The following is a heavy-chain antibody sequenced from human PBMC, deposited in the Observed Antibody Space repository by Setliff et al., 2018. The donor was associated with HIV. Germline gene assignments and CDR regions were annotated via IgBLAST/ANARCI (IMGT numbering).Heavy chain of an antibody. J-gene: IGHJ4*02. CDR3: ARSTTAD. Sequence: GASVKVSCKASGYTFTDYYIHWVRQAPGQGLEWMGWIYPNTGGTNYAQKFQGRATMTRDTSISTAYMELSRLRSDDTAVYYCARSTTADWGQGTMVTVSS. CDR1: GYTFTDYY. CDR2: IYPNTGGT. D-gene: IGHD4-17*01. V-gene: IGHV1-2*02.